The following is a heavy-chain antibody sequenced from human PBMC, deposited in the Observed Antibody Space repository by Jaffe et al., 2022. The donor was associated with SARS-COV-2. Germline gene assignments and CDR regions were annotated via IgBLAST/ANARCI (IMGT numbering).Heavy chain of an antibody. D-gene: IGHD3-10*01. CDR2: IFYSGTT. CDR3: ARHAKSGSYYLGFDY. CDR1: GASISSSSYY. V-gene: IGHV4-39*01. J-gene: IGHJ4*02. Sequence: QLQLQESGPGLVKPSETLSLTCTVSGASISSSSYYWGWIRQPPGKGLEWIGSIFYSGTTFYNPSLQSRLTISGDTSKTQFSLKLSSVTAADTAIYYCARHAKSGSYYLGFDYWGQGSLVTVSS.